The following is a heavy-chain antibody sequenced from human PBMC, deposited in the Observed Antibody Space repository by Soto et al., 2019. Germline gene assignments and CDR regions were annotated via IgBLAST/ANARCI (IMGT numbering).Heavy chain of an antibody. Sequence: GGSLRFSCAASGFSFSSSAMSWVRQAPGKGLEWVSAISESGDNTFYADSVKGRFTISRENSNNALYLQMDTLRAEDTALYFCAKGGYTYGLDPWGQGTLVTVSS. D-gene: IGHD5-18*01. CDR1: GFSFSSSA. J-gene: IGHJ5*02. CDR3: AKGGYTYGLDP. V-gene: IGHV3-23*01. CDR2: ISESGDNT.